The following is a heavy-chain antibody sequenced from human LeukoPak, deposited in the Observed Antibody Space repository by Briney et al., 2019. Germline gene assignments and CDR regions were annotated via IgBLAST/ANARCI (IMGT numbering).Heavy chain of an antibody. Sequence: GGSLRLSCAASGFTFSSYGTHWVRQAPGKGLEWVAVISYDGSNKYYADSVKGRFTISRDNSKNTLYLQMNSLRAEDTAVYYCANHGAYDSSGFDYWGQGTRVTVSS. J-gene: IGHJ4*02. CDR3: ANHGAYDSSGFDY. D-gene: IGHD3-22*01. CDR1: GFTFSSYG. V-gene: IGHV3-30*18. CDR2: ISYDGSNK.